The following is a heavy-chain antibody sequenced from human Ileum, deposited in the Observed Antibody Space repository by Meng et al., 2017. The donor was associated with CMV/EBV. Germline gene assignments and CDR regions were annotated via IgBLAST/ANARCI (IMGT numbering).Heavy chain of an antibody. V-gene: IGHV3-30-3*01. CDR1: GFIFGSYS. CDR2: ISYEGSNT. CDR3: ARGPLNNYGDYYFDF. D-gene: IGHD4-17*01. J-gene: IGHJ4*02. Sequence: GESLKTSCAASGFIFGSYSMNWVRQAPGKGLEWVALISYEGSNTYYADSVKGRFTISRDNSKNTLYLQMYTLRTEDTAVYYCARGPLNNYGDYYFDFWGQGTLVTVSS.